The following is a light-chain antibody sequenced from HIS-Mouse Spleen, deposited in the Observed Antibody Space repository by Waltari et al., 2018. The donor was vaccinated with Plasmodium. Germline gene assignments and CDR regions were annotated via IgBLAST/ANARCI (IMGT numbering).Light chain of an antibody. Sequence: SYELTQPSSVSVSPGQPARITCSGDVLAKKKYARWFQQKPGQAPVLVIYKASERPSGIPERFSGSSSGTTVTLTISGAQVEDEADYYCYSAADNNLVFGGGTKLTVL. V-gene: IGLV3-27*01. CDR3: YSAADNNLV. CDR2: KAS. CDR1: VLAKKKY. J-gene: IGLJ3*02.